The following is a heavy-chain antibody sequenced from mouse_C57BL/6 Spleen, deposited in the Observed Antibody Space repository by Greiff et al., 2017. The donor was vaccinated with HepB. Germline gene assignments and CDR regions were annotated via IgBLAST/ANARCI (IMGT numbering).Heavy chain of an antibody. D-gene: IGHD2-5*01. J-gene: IGHJ2*01. CDR3: ARAPYYSKTYYFDY. V-gene: IGHV5-16*01. CDR1: GFTFSDYY. Sequence: DVKLVESEGGLVQPGSSMKLSCTASGFTFSDYYMAWVRQVPEKGLEWVANINYDGSSTYYLDSLKSRFIISRDNAKNILYLQMSSLKSEDTATYYCARAPYYSKTYYFDYWGQGTTLTVSS. CDR2: INYDGSST.